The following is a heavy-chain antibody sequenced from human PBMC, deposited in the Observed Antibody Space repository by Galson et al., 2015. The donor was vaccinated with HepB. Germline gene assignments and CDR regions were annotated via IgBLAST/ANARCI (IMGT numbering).Heavy chain of an antibody. CDR1: GYTFTSYG. V-gene: IGHV1-18*01. J-gene: IGHJ5*02. D-gene: IGHD4-17*01. CDR2: ISGYNGNT. CDR3: ARDHNGDYHIHRGDNWFDP. Sequence: SVKVSCKASGYTFTSYGISWVRQAPGQGLEWMGWISGYNGNTNYAQKLQGRVTMTIDTSTSTAYMELRSLRSDDTAVFYCARDHNGDYHIHRGDNWFDPWGQGTLVTVSS.